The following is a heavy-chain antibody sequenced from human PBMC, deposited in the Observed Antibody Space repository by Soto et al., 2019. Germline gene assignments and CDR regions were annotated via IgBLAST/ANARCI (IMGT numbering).Heavy chain of an antibody. D-gene: IGHD4-17*01. J-gene: IGHJ4*02. CDR2: IIPILGIA. V-gene: IGHV1-69*02. Sequence: SVKVSCKASGGTFSIYTISWVRQAPGQGLEWMGRIIPILGIANYAQKFQGRVTITADKSTSTAYMELSSLRSEDTAVYYCARADDYGDYQADYWGQGTLVSVSS. CDR1: GGTFSIYT. CDR3: ARADDYGDYQADY.